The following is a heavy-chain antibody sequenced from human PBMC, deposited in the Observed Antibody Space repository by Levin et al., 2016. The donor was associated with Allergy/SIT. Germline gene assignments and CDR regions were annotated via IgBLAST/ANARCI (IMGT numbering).Heavy chain of an antibody. V-gene: IGHV3-11*05. J-gene: IGHJ4*02. D-gene: IGHD3-9*01. CDR1: GFTFSDYY. CDR2: ISSSSSHT. Sequence: GGSLRLSCVASGFTFSDYYMTWIRQAPGKGLEWISYISSSSSHTNYADSVKGRFTISRDNAKNSLYLQMNSLRAEDTAVYYCARDAYFDWSLDYWGQGTLVTVSS. CDR3: ARDAYFDWSLDY.